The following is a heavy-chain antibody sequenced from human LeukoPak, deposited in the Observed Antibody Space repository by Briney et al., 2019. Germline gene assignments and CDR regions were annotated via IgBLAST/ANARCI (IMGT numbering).Heavy chain of an antibody. V-gene: IGHV3-23*01. CDR3: AKEGSPDKLGDAFDI. Sequence: GGSLRLSCAASGFTFSSYAMSWVRLAPGKGLEWVSAISGSGGSTYYADSVKGRFTFSRDNSKNTLYLQMNSLRAEDTAVYYCAKEGSPDKLGDAFDIWGQGTMVTVSS. CDR2: ISGSGGST. J-gene: IGHJ3*02. CDR1: GFTFSSYA. D-gene: IGHD7-27*01.